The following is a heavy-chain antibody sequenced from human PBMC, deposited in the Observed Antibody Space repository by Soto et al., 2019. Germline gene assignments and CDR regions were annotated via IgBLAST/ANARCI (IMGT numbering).Heavy chain of an antibody. CDR3: ARRSAAGHDY. Sequence: QLQLQESGPGQVKPSETLSLTCTVSGGSVSNSNFYWAWIRQTPGKGLEWIGNIYYSGGTSYNPSLSGRVTISIDTTKNQFSLRLSSVIAADTAIYYCARRSAAGHDYWGQGTLVTVSS. CDR2: IYYSGGT. J-gene: IGHJ4*02. V-gene: IGHV4-39*01. D-gene: IGHD6-25*01. CDR1: GGSVSNSNFY.